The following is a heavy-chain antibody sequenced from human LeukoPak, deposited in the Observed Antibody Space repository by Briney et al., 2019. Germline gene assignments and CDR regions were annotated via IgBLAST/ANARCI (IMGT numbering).Heavy chain of an antibody. Sequence: PSETLSLTCTVSGVSISSYYWSWIRQPPGKGLERIGYIYYSGSTNYNPSLKSRVTISVDTSKNQFSLKLSSVTAADTAVYYCATLLSSSWSFDYWGQGTLVTVSS. CDR3: ATLLSSSWSFDY. J-gene: IGHJ4*02. V-gene: IGHV4-59*08. CDR2: IYYSGST. CDR1: GVSISSYY. D-gene: IGHD6-13*01.